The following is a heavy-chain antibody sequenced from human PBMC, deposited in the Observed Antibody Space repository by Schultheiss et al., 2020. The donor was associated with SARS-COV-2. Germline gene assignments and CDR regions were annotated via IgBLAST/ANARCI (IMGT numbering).Heavy chain of an antibody. J-gene: IGHJ4*02. CDR1: GFTFSTYA. D-gene: IGHD6-6*01. CDR3: ARDMYSSSSGIFDY. Sequence: GGSLRLSCAASGFTFSTYAMHWVRQAPGKGLEWVSSISSSSSYIYYADSVKGRFTISRDNSKNTLYLQMNSLRAEDTAVYYCARDMYSSSSGIFDYWGQGTLVTVSS. V-gene: IGHV3-21*01. CDR2: ISSSSSYI.